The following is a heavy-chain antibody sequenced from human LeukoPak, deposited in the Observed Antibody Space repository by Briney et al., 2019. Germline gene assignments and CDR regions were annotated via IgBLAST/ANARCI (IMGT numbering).Heavy chain of an antibody. CDR2: ISSTSNTI. D-gene: IGHD3-3*01. CDR3: ARGLDFWSGSYDY. Sequence: GGSLRLSCAASGFTFSTYSLTWVRQAPGKGLEWVSYISSTSNTIYYADSVKGRFTISRDNAENSLYLQMNSLRAEDTAVYYCARGLDFWSGSYDYWGQGTLVTVSS. J-gene: IGHJ4*02. CDR1: GFTFSTYS. V-gene: IGHV3-48*01.